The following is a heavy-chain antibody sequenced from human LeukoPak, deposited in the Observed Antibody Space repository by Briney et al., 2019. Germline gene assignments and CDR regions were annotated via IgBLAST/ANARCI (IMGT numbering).Heavy chain of an antibody. V-gene: IGHV1-2*02. CDR3: ARDRLAQQLVGYYYYYGMDV. Sequence: ASVKVSCKASGYTFTGYYMHWVRQAPGQGLEWMGWINPNSGGTNYAQKFQGRVTMTRDTSISTAYMELSRLRSDDTAVYYCARDRLAQQLVGYYYYYGMDVWGKGTTVTVSS. CDR2: INPNSGGT. D-gene: IGHD6-13*01. J-gene: IGHJ6*04. CDR1: GYTFTGYY.